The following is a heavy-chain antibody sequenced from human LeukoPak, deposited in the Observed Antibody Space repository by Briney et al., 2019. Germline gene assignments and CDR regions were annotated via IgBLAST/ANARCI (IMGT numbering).Heavy chain of an antibody. CDR2: IYSGGST. D-gene: IGHD1-26*01. V-gene: IGHV3-53*01. CDR1: GFTFTKYA. J-gene: IGHJ4*02. Sequence: GGSLRLSCAASGFTFTKYAMSWVRQAAGKGLEWVSVIYSGGSTYYADSVKGRFTISRDNSKNTLYPQMNSLRAEDTAVYYCARDGPSGSGTDYWGQGTLVTVSS. CDR3: ARDGPSGSGTDY.